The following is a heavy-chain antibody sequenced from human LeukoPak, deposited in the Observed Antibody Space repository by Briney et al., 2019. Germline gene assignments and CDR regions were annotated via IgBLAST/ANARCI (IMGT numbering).Heavy chain of an antibody. V-gene: IGHV4-31*03. CDR2: IYYSGST. J-gene: IGHJ5*02. CDR3: ASEGERACSGGSCYSGWFDP. Sequence: PSETLSLACTVSGGSISSGGYYWSWILQHPGKGLEWIGYIYYSGSTYYNPSLKSRVTISVDTSKNQFSLKLSSVTAADTAVYYCASEGERACSGGSCYSGWFDPWGQGTLVTVSS. D-gene: IGHD2-15*01. CDR1: GGSISSGGYY.